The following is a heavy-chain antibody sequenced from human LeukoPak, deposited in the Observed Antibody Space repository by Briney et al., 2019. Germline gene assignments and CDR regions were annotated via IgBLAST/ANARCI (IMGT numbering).Heavy chain of an antibody. J-gene: IGHJ4*02. CDR3: ARGPNSNWSGFDF. V-gene: IGHV3-74*01. Sequence: GGSLRLSCTASGFSFSGHWMHWARQLPGKGLVWVSRISPTGSTTSYADSVKGRFTVSRDNAKNTLYLQVNNLRAEDTAVYYCARGPNSNWSGFDFWGQGTLLTVSS. D-gene: IGHD6-6*01. CDR2: ISPTGSTT. CDR1: GFSFSGHW.